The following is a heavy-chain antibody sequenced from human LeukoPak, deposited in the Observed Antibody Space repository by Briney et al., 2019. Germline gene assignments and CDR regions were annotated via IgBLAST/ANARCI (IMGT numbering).Heavy chain of an antibody. Sequence: SVKVSCNASGGTFSSYAISWVRQAPGQGLEWMGGIIPIFGTANYAQKFQGRVTITADESTSTAYMELSSLRSEDTAVYYCARGPIHINYYDSSGYYYYFDYWGQGTLVTVSS. J-gene: IGHJ4*02. V-gene: IGHV1-69*13. CDR1: GGTFSSYA. CDR2: IIPIFGTA. CDR3: ARGPIHINYYDSSGYYYYFDY. D-gene: IGHD3-22*01.